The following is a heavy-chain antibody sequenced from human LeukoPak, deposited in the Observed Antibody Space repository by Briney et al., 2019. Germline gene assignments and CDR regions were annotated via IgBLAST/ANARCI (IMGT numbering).Heavy chain of an antibody. CDR1: GGSISSYY. CDR2: IYTSGST. Sequence: SETLSLTCTVSGGSISSYYWRWIRQPAGKGLEWIGRIYTSGSTNYNPTLKSRVTMSVDTSKNQFSLKLSSVTAADTAVYYCAREDSSSWLFDYWGQGTLITVSS. J-gene: IGHJ4*02. D-gene: IGHD6-13*01. CDR3: AREDSSSWLFDY. V-gene: IGHV4-4*07.